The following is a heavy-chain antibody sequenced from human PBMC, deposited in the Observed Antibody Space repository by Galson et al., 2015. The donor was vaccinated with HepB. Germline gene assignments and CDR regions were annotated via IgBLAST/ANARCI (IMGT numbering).Heavy chain of an antibody. D-gene: IGHD6-19*01. J-gene: IGHJ4*02. V-gene: IGHV4-59*01. CDR1: GGSISSYY. CDR2: IYYSGST. Sequence: QVQLQESGPGLVKPSETLSPTCPVSGGSISSYYWSWIRQPPGKGLEWIGYIYYSGSTNYNPSLKSRVTISVDTSKNQFSLKLSSVTAADTAVYYCARSIAVAGTGYFDYWGQGTLVTVSS. CDR3: ARSIAVAGTGYFDY.